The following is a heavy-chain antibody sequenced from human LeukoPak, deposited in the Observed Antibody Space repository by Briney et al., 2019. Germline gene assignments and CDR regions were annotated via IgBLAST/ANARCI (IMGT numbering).Heavy chain of an antibody. D-gene: IGHD1-26*01. J-gene: IGHJ4*02. CDR3: ARYSESYHAIDY. CDR2: ISSGSRII. V-gene: IGHV3-48*01. Sequence: GGSLRLSCAASGFTFSTYNMNWVRQAPGKGLEWVSFISSGSRIIYYADSVKGRFTVSRDNAKNSLYLQMNSLRVEDTALYYCARYSESYHAIDYWGQGTLVTVSS. CDR1: GFTFSTYN.